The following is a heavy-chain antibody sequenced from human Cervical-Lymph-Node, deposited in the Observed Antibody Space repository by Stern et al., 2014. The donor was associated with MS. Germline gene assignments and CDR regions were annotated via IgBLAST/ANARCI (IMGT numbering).Heavy chain of an antibody. CDR3: ASPDAPAAINYYYYGMDV. CDR2: INTNTGNP. CDR1: GYTFTSYA. J-gene: IGHJ6*02. D-gene: IGHD2-2*02. Sequence: VQLLESGSELKKPGASVKVSCKASGYTFTSYAMNWVRQAPGQGLEWMGWINTNTGNPTYAQGFTGRFVFSLDTSVSTAYLQISSLKAEDTAVYYCASPDAPAAINYYYYGMDVWGQGTTVTVSS. V-gene: IGHV7-4-1*02.